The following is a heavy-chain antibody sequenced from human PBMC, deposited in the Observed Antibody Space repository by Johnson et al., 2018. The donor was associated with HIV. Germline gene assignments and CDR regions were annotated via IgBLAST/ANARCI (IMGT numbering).Heavy chain of an antibody. Sequence: QVQLVESGGGLIQPGGSLRLSCATSGFTFSESCMSRIRQAPGKGLEWLSFISSSGDIIRYADSVKGRFTISRDNAKNSLILQMNSLRDEDTAVYYCARRTVTALFDIWGQGTLVTVSS. CDR2: ISSSGDII. V-gene: IGHV3-11*04. D-gene: IGHD4-17*01. J-gene: IGHJ3*02. CDR3: ARRTVTALFDI. CDR1: GFTFSESC.